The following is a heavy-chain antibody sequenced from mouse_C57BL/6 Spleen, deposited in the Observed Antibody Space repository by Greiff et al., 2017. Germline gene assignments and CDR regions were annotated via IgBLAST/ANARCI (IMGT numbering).Heavy chain of an antibody. J-gene: IGHJ4*01. V-gene: IGHV1-69*01. CDR3: ARVRLRRSAMDY. CDR2: IDPSDSYT. D-gene: IGHD2-4*01. Sequence: VQLQQPGAELVMPGASVKLSCKASGYTFTSYWMHWVKQRPGQGLEWIGEIDPSDSYTNYNQKFKGKSTLNVDKSSSTAYMQLSSLTSEDSAFYYCARVRLRRSAMDYWGQGTSVTVSS. CDR1: GYTFTSYW.